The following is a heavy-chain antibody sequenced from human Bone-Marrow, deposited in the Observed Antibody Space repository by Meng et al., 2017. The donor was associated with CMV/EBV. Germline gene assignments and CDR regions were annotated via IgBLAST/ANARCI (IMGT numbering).Heavy chain of an antibody. Sequence: SVKVSCKASGGTFSKYAISWVRQAPGQGLEWMGGIIPMFGTANYSQNFQGRVTMTTDESTTTAYMELTSLRSEDTAVYYCARDGFVYYTMDVWGQGTTVTVSS. D-gene: IGHD3-10*01. CDR2: IIPMFGTA. CDR3: ARDGFVYYTMDV. V-gene: IGHV1-69*05. CDR1: GGTFSKYA. J-gene: IGHJ6*02.